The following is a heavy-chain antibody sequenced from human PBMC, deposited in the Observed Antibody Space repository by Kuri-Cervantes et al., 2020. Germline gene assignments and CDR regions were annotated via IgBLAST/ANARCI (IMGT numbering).Heavy chain of an antibody. CDR1: GASFSGYY. D-gene: IGHD3-3*01. CDR2: INHSGST. Sequence: SETLSLTCAVYGASFSGYYWSWIRQPPGKGLEWIGEINHSGSTNYNPSLKSRVTISVDTSKNQFSLKLSSVTAADTAVYYCAGGFNFWSAYCDHWGQGTLVTVSS. J-gene: IGHJ4*01. V-gene: IGHV4-34*01. CDR3: AGGFNFWSAYCDH.